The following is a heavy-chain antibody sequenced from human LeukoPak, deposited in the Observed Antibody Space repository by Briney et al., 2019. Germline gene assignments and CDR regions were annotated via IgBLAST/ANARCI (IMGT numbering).Heavy chain of an antibody. J-gene: IGHJ6*02. Sequence: GGSLRLSCAASGFTFSSYEMNWVRQAPGKGLEWVSYISSSGNTIYHADSVKGRFTISRDNSKNTLYLQMNSLRAEDTAVYYCARAPGYCSGGTCYGDYYYGMDVWGQGTTVTVSS. CDR1: GFTFSSYE. D-gene: IGHD2-15*01. V-gene: IGHV3-48*03. CDR2: ISSSGNTI. CDR3: ARAPGYCSGGTCYGDYYYGMDV.